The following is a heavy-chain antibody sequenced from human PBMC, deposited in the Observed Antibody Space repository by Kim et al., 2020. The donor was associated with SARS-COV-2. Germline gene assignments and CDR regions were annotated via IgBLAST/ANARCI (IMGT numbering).Heavy chain of an antibody. V-gene: IGHV4-39*01. CDR2: IYYSGST. D-gene: IGHD3-3*01. Sequence: SETLSLTCTVSGGSISSSSYYWGWIRQPPGKGLEWIGSIYYSGSTYYNPSLKSRVTISVDTSKNQFSLKLSSVTAADTAVYYCARRYYDFWSGYYDYWGQGTLVTVSS. CDR3: ARRYYDFWSGYYDY. CDR1: GGSISSSSYY. J-gene: IGHJ4*02.